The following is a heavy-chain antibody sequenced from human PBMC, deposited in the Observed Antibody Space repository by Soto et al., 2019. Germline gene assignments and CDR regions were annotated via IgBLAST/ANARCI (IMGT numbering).Heavy chain of an antibody. CDR2: FDPEDGET. V-gene: IGHV1-24*01. J-gene: IGHJ5*02. CDR1: GYTLTELS. D-gene: IGHD1-7*01. Sequence: GASVKVSCKVSGYTLTELSMHWVRQAPGKGLEWMGGFDPEDGETIYAQKFQGRVTMTEDTSTDTAYMELSSLRSEDTAVYYCATASTYNWNYGSPPNWFDPWGQGTMVTVSS. CDR3: ATASTYNWNYGSPPNWFDP.